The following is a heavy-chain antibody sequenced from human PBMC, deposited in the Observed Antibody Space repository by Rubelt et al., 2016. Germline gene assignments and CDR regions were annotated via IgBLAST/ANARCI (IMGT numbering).Heavy chain of an antibody. D-gene: IGHD3-3*01. CDR1: GYSFISYW. V-gene: IGHV5-51*01. CDR2: IYPGDSDT. J-gene: IGHJ4*02. Sequence: EVQLVQSGAEVKKPGESLKISCKGSGYSFISYWIGWVRQMPGKGLEWMGIIYPGDSDTRYSRPSQGQVTISADRSTGTPYRKWASLKASETAMYYCVTKSGYPVLPLDSGGQETRVTFS. CDR3: VTKSGYPVLPLDS.